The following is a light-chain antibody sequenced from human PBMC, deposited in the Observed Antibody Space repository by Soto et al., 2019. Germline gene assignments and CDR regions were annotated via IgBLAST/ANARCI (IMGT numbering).Light chain of an antibody. J-gene: IGLJ2*01. CDR3: SSYTGGSTRV. CDR2: EVS. V-gene: IGLV2-14*01. Sequence: QSVLTQPASVSGSPGQSITISCTGTSNDVGGYNYVSWYQQHPGKAPKLMIFEVSYRPSGISNRFSGSKSGNTASLTISGLQAEDEADYYCSSYTGGSTRVFGGGTKLTVL. CDR1: SNDVGGYNY.